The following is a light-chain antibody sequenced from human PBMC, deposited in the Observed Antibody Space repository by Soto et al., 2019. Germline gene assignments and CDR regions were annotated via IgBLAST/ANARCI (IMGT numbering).Light chain of an antibody. V-gene: IGKV1-33*01. CDR3: PQYDNLPRMYS. J-gene: IGKJ2*01. CDR2: DAS. Sequence: DIQMTQSPSSLSASVGDRITITCQASQDISSYLNWYQQKPGKAPKLLIYDASTLETGVPSRFSGSGSGTDFTFTISSLQPEDIATYYCPQYDNLPRMYSFGKENKLEIK. CDR1: QDISSY.